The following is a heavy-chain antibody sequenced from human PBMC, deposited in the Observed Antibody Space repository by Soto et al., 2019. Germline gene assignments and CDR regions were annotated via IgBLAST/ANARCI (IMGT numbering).Heavy chain of an antibody. Sequence: GASVKVSCKASGYTFTSYAISWVRQAPGQGLEWMGWISAYNGNTNYAQKLQGRVTMTTDTSTNTAYMELRSLRSDDTAMYFCARGGYYDSSGSRNYYYYGMNVWGQGTTVTVSS. J-gene: IGHJ6*02. CDR3: ARGGYYDSSGSRNYYYYGMNV. CDR1: GYTFTSYA. D-gene: IGHD3-22*01. V-gene: IGHV1-18*01. CDR2: ISAYNGNT.